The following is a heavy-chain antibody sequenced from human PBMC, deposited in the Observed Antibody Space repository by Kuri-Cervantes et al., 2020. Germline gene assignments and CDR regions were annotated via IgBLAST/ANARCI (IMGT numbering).Heavy chain of an antibody. D-gene: IGHD3-3*01. CDR1: GFTFSSYS. CDR3: GAPGVFGVPRLLDY. Sequence: GGSLRLSCAASGFTFSSYSMNWVRQAPGKGLEWVSSISSSSSYIYYADSVKGRFTISRDNSMNTLYLQMNSLRAEDTAVYYCGAPGVFGVPRLLDYWGQGTLVTVSS. V-gene: IGHV3-21*01. CDR2: ISSSSSYI. J-gene: IGHJ4*02.